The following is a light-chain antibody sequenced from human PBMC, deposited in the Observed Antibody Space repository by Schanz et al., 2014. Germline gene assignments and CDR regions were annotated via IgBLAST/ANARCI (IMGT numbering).Light chain of an antibody. CDR3: QTWGTGIVL. Sequence: QSVLTQSPSASASLGASVKLTCTLSSGHSSYAIAWHQQQPEKGPRYLMKFNSDGSHSKGHGIPDRFSGSSSGAERYLTISSLQSEDEADYYCQTWGTGIVLFGGGTKLTVL. CDR1: SGHSSYA. CDR2: FNSDGSH. J-gene: IGLJ2*01. V-gene: IGLV4-69*01.